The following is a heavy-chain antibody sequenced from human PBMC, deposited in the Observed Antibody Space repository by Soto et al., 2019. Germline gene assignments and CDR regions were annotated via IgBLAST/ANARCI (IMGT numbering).Heavy chain of an antibody. V-gene: IGHV3-48*02. D-gene: IGHD3-10*01. Sequence: EAQLVESGGDLVQPGGSLRLSCEASGFIFSDYSMNWVRQAPGKGLELVSFISSTSSTIYYADSVKGRFSISRDNAKNSLYLQMNSLRDEDTAVYFCARDRRIITAGVFDSWGQGTLVTVSS. CDR2: ISSTSSTI. CDR1: GFIFSDYS. J-gene: IGHJ4*02. CDR3: ARDRRIITAGVFDS.